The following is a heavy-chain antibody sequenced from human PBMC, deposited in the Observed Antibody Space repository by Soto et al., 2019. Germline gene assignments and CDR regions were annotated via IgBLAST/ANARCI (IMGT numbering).Heavy chain of an antibody. CDR2: ITAGNGKT. D-gene: IGHD3-16*01. V-gene: IGHV1-3*01. J-gene: IGHJ4*01. Sequence: ASVKVSCKASGYTFTSYAMHWVRQAPGQRLEWMGWITAGNGKTEYSQKLQGRVTVAMDTSASTAYMELSSLRSEDTAVYYCAIVPYTSTPTNYIYYFGQRTVVTVSS. CDR1: GYTFTSYA. CDR3: AIVPYTSTPTNYIYY.